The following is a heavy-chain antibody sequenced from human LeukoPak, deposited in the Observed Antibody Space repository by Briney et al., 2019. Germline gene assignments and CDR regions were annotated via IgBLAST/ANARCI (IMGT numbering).Heavy chain of an antibody. V-gene: IGHV3-74*01. CDR1: GFTFSSYW. J-gene: IGHJ4*02. CDR2: IDSDGSTT. D-gene: IGHD3-22*01. CDR3: ARSVYDSGGYYRVLDY. Sequence: GGSLRLSCAASGFTFSSYWMHWVRQAPGKGVVWVSRIDSDGSTTSYADSVKGRFTISRDNAKNTLYLQMNSLRAEDTAVYYCARSVYDSGGYYRVLDYWGQGTLVTVSS.